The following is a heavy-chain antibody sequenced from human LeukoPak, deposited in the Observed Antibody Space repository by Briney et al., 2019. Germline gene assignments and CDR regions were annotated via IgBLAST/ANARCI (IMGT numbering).Heavy chain of an antibody. CDR1: GYSLSSGFF. D-gene: IGHD1-26*01. CDR2: FSHRGGS. J-gene: IGHJ4*02. V-gene: IGHV4-38-2*02. CDR3: ARRVGATTVGLGRPLDY. Sequence: PSETLSLTCTVSGYSLSSGFFCDWIGQSPGKGLEWIGSFSHRGGSYHNPSLKSRVTISVDTSKNQFSLKLLSVTAADTAVYYCARRVGATTVGLGRPLDYWGQGTLVTVSS.